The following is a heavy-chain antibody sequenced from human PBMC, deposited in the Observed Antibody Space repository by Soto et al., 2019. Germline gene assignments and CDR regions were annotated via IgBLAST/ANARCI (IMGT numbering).Heavy chain of an antibody. J-gene: IGHJ5*01. CDR1: GFTFNTFE. V-gene: IGHV3-23*01. CDR3: VKGGWLDF. D-gene: IGHD3-16*01. CDR2: ISDDSSRT. Sequence: TGGSLTLSCAASGFTFNTFEMSWVRQAPGRGLEWVSFISDDSSRTYYADAVKGRFTISRDNSKYTLYLQMNSLTAEDTAVYACVKGGWLDFWGQGTLVTSPQ.